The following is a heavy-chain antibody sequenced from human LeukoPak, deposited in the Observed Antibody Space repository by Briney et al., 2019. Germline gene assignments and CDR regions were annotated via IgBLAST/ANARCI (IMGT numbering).Heavy chain of an antibody. V-gene: IGHV3-33*01. CDR1: GFTFSSYG. CDR3: ARGDSSSGWYYLDY. CDR2: IWYDGSNK. Sequence: PGGSLRLSCAASGFTFSSYGMHWVRQAPGKGLEWVAVIWYDGSNKYYADSVKGRFTISRDNSKNTLYLQMNSLRAEDTAVYYCARGDSSSGWYYLDYWGQGTLVTVSS. J-gene: IGHJ4*02. D-gene: IGHD6-19*01.